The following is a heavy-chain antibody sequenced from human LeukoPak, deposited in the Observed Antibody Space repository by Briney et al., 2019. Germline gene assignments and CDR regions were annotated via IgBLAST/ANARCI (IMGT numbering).Heavy chain of an antibody. CDR2: XISAGTT. Sequence: APXXGXXXVSGXISAGTTYYADSVKARFTVSRDQASNTVFLRMNSLRAEDSAVYYCAKDLRQGDGYWDIDYWGQGALVTVSS. V-gene: IGHV3-23*01. D-gene: IGHD5-24*01. CDR3: AKDLRQGDGYWDIDY. J-gene: IGHJ4*02.